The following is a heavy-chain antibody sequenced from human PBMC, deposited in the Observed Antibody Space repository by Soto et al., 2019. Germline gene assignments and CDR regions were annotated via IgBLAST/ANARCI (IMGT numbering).Heavy chain of an antibody. J-gene: IGHJ3*02. CDR3: ARDCREVDTAMVRGDAFDI. D-gene: IGHD5-18*01. V-gene: IGHV1-18*01. Sequence: QVQLVQSGAEVKKPGASVKVSCKASGYTFTSYGISWVRQAPGQGLEWMGWISAYNGNTNYAQKLQGRVTMTTDTSTSTAYMELRSLRSDDTAVYYCARDCREVDTAMVRGDAFDIWGQGTMVTVSS. CDR2: ISAYNGNT. CDR1: GYTFTSYG.